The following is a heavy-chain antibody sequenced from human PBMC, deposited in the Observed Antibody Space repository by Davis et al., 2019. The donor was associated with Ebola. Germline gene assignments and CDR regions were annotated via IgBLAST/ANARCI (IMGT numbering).Heavy chain of an antibody. D-gene: IGHD2-2*01. V-gene: IGHV3-23*01. CDR1: GFTFAAYA. J-gene: IGHJ6*02. Sequence: GKSLKISCAASGFTFAAYAMSWVRQAPGKGLEWVSAISGSGGSTYYADSVKGRFTISRDNSKNTLYLQMNSLRAEDTAVYYCVPAAMHYGMDVWGQGTTVTVSS. CDR3: VPAAMHYGMDV. CDR2: ISGSGGST.